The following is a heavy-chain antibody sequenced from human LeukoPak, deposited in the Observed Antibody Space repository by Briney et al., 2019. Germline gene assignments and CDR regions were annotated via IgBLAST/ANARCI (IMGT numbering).Heavy chain of an antibody. J-gene: IGHJ6*02. V-gene: IGHV1-24*01. CDR1: GYTLTELS. D-gene: IGHD3-3*01. CDR3: ARDGSQYYDFWSDAYYYGMDV. Sequence: ASVKVSCKVSGYTLTELSMHWVRQAPGKGLEWMGGFDPEDGETIYAQKFQGRVTMTEDTSTDTAYMELSSLRSEDTAVYYCARDGSQYYDFWSDAYYYGMDVWGQGTTVTVSS. CDR2: FDPEDGET.